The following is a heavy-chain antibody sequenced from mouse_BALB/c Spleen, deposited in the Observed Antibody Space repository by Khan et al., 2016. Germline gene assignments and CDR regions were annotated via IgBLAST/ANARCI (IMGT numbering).Heavy chain of an antibody. CDR2: ISYIDST. Sequence: EVQLQESGPSLVKPSQTLSLTCSVTGDSITNGYWNWIRKFPGNKLDYMGYISYIDSTYYNPSLKSRISITRDTSTNQYYLQLNSVTAEDTATYYCSRSAGSSFAYWGQGTLVTVSA. CDR1: GDSITNGY. J-gene: IGHJ3*01. D-gene: IGHD1-1*01. V-gene: IGHV3-8*02. CDR3: SRSAGSSFAY.